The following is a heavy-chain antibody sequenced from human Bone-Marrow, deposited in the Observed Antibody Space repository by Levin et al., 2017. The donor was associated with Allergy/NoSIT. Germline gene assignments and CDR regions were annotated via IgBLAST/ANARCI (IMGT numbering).Heavy chain of an antibody. CDR1: GFTVSSNY. CDR2: IYSGGST. CDR3: ARGGVNSYYYYYGMDG. J-gene: IGHJ6*02. D-gene: IGHD4-23*01. V-gene: IGHV3-66*01. Sequence: GGSLRLSCAASGFTVSSNYMSWVRQAPGKGLEWVSVIYSGGSTYYADSVKGRFTISRDNSKNTLYLQMNSLRAEDTAVYYCARGGVNSYYYYYGMDGWGQGTTVTVSS.